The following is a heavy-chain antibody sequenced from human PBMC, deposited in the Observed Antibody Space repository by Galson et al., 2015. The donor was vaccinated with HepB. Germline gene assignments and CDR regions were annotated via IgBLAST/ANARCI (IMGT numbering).Heavy chain of an antibody. J-gene: IGHJ5*02. CDR1: GYTFTGYY. Sequence: SVKVSCKASGYTFTGYYMHWVRQAPGQGLEWMGRINPNSGGTNYAQKFQGRVTMTRDTSISTAYMELSRLRSDDTAVYYCARVPAPEQTVTTGGGPYWFDPWGQGTLVTVSS. V-gene: IGHV1-2*06. CDR2: INPNSGGT. D-gene: IGHD4-11*01. CDR3: ARVPAPEQTVTTGGGPYWFDP.